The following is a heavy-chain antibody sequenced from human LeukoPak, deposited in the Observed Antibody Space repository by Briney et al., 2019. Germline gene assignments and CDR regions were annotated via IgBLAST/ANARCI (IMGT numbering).Heavy chain of an antibody. CDR2: IKSDRSVT. J-gene: IGHJ4*02. V-gene: IGHV3-74*01. CDR3: ARGSAVAGTGDY. Sequence: GGSLRLSCAACGFIFSSYWMHWVRQAPGKGLVWVSRIKSDRSVTSYADSVKGRFTISRDNAKNTLYLQMNSLRAEDTAVYYCARGSAVAGTGDYWGQGTLVTVSS. CDR1: GFIFSSYW. D-gene: IGHD6-19*01.